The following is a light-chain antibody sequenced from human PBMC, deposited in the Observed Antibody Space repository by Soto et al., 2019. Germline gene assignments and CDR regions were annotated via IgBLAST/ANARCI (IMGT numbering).Light chain of an antibody. CDR3: QQYDTSPLT. Sequence: EIVMTQSPATLSVSPGERATLSCRASQSVSSNLAWYQQKPGQAPRLLIYGASNRATGIPDRFSGSGSGTDFTLTISRLEPEDFAVYYCQQYDTSPLTFGGGTKVDIK. V-gene: IGKV3-20*01. CDR2: GAS. J-gene: IGKJ4*01. CDR1: QSVSSN.